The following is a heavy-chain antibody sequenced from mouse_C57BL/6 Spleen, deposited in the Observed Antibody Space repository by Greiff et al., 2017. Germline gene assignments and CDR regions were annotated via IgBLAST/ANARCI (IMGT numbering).Heavy chain of an antibody. Sequence: QVQLKESGPELVKPGASVKISCKASGYAFSSSWMNWVKQRPGKGLEWIGRIYPGDGDTNYNGKFKGKATLTADKSSSTAYMQLSSLTSEDSAVYFCARTGVVADYFDYWGQGTTLAVSS. CDR2: IYPGDGDT. J-gene: IGHJ2*01. CDR1: GYAFSSSW. V-gene: IGHV1-82*01. D-gene: IGHD1-1*01. CDR3: ARTGVVADYFDY.